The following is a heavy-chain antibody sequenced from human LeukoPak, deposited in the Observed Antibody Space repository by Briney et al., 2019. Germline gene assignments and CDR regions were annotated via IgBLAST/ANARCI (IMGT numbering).Heavy chain of an antibody. CDR3: AKKGGDYYYYYMDV. Sequence: GGTLRLSCAASGFTFSSYGMSWVRQAPGKGLEWVSVISGSGGSTYYAASVKGRFTISRDNSKNTLYLQMNSLRVEDTAVYYCAKKGGDYYYYYMDVWGKGTTVTISS. D-gene: IGHD4-17*01. J-gene: IGHJ6*03. CDR1: GFTFSSYG. V-gene: IGHV3-23*01. CDR2: ISGSGGST.